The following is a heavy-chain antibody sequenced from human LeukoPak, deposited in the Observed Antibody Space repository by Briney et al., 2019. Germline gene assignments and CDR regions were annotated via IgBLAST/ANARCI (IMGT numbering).Heavy chain of an antibody. V-gene: IGHV5-10-1*01. CDR1: GYRFSSYW. D-gene: IGHD3-22*01. CDR3: ARPLSRGYYGGGFDI. CDR2: IDPSDSYT. J-gene: IGHJ3*02. Sequence: GESLKISCKGSGYRFSSYWINWVRQMPGRGLEWMGTIDPSDSYTKYNPSFQGHVTISADKSISTAYLQWSSLKASDTAMYYCARPLSRGYYGGGFDIWGQGTMVTVSS.